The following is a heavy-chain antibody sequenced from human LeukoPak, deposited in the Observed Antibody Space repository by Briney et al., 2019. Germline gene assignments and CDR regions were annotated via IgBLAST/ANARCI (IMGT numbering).Heavy chain of an antibody. CDR1: GGSFSGYY. V-gene: IGHV4-34*01. CDR3: ARGAAYYDYVWGSYSTRSAHFDY. J-gene: IGHJ4*02. D-gene: IGHD3-16*01. CDR2: INHSGST. Sequence: SETLSLTCAVYGGSFSGYYWSWIRQPPGKGLEWIGEINHSGSTNYNPSLKSRVTISVDTSKNQFSLKLSSVTAADTAVYYCARGAAYYDYVWGSYSTRSAHFDYWGQGTLVTVSS.